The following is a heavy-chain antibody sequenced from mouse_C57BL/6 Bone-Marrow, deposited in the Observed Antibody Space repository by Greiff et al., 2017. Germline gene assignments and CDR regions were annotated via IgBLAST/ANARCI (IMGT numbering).Heavy chain of an antibody. D-gene: IGHD2-3*01. Sequence: QVQLQQPGAELVKPGASVKLSCKASGYTFTSYWMHWVKQRPGQGLEWIGMIHPNSGSTNYNEKFKSKATLTVDKSSSTAYMQLSSLTSADSAVYYCARRGDGYYGGFAYWGQGTLVTVSA. CDR1: GYTFTSYW. CDR2: IHPNSGST. J-gene: IGHJ3*01. CDR3: ARRGDGYYGGFAY. V-gene: IGHV1-64*01.